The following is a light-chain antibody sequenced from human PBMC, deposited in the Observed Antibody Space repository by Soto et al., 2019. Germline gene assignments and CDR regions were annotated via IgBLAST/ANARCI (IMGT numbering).Light chain of an antibody. Sequence: DIPLTQSASSLSASVGDRVTITCRASQVIPAYLNWYQQKLGRAPKLVIYDTSNLEIGVPSRFGGSGSGTNFTFTITGLQPEDAATYYCQQYESLPYTFGQGTKL. V-gene: IGKV1-33*01. CDR1: QVIPAY. J-gene: IGKJ2*01. CDR3: QQYESLPYT. CDR2: DTS.